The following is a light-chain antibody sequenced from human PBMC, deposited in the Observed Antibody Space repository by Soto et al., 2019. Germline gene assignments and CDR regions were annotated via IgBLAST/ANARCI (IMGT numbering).Light chain of an antibody. V-gene: IGKV3-11*01. CDR1: QSVASY. CDR3: QQRSNWPPYT. J-gene: IGKJ2*01. Sequence: EIVLTQSPATLSLSPGERATLSCRASQSVASYLAWYQQKPGQAPRLLIYDASNRATGIPARFSGSGSGTDFTITISSLEPEEFAVYYCQQRSNWPPYTFGQGTTLEI. CDR2: DAS.